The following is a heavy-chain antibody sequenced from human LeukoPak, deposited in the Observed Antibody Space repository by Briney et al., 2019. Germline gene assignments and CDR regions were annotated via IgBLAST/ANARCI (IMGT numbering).Heavy chain of an antibody. D-gene: IGHD2-15*01. CDR3: ARYSGSFDY. CDR1: GFPFSDYY. V-gene: IGHV3-11*01. Sequence: PGGSLRLSRAASGFPFSDYYMRWIPQAPGKGLEWVSYIRSSGSTIYYADSLKGRFTHSRDNAKNSLYLQMGSLRAEDTAVYYCARYSGSFDYWGQGTLVTVSS. J-gene: IGHJ4*02. CDR2: IRSSGSTI.